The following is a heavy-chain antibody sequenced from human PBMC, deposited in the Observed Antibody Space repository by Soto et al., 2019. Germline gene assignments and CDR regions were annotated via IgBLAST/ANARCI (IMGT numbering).Heavy chain of an antibody. CDR1: GGSFSGYY. Sequence: QVQLQQWGAGLLQPSETLSLTCAVYGGSFSGYYWSWIRQPPGKGLEWIGEINHSGSTNYNPSLKSRVTIAVDTSKNKFSLRLSSVTAADTAVYYCARGIKRYYGSGNNWFDPWGQGTLVTVSS. CDR3: ARGIKRYYGSGNNWFDP. J-gene: IGHJ5*02. V-gene: IGHV4-34*01. CDR2: INHSGST. D-gene: IGHD3-10*01.